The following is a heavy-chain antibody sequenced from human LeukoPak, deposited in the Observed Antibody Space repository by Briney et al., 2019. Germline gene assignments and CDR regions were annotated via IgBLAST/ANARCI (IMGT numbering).Heavy chain of an antibody. CDR1: GGTFSSYA. V-gene: IGHV1-69*05. D-gene: IGHD1-26*01. CDR3: AIGGSYYLPPFDY. Sequence: SVKVSCKASGGTFSSYAISWVRQAPGQGLEWMGGIIPIFGTANYAQKFQGRVTITTDESTSTAYMELSSLRSEDTAVYYCAIGGSYYLPPFDYWGQGTLVTVSS. J-gene: IGHJ4*02. CDR2: IIPIFGTA.